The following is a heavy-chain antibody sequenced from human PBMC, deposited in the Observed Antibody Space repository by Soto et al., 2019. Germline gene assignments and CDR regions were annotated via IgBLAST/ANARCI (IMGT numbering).Heavy chain of an antibody. Sequence: QITLKESGPTLVKPTQTLTLTCTFSGFSLTTSGVGVGWIRQPPGKALEWLALIYWDDDKRYSPSLKSRLPITXDXPKSPLVLRMTNMDPADTATYFCAHSTTTGTWWFDPWGQGTLVTVSS. CDR3: AHSTTTGTWWFDP. D-gene: IGHD4-17*01. J-gene: IGHJ5*02. V-gene: IGHV2-5*02. CDR1: GFSLTTSGVG. CDR2: IYWDDDK.